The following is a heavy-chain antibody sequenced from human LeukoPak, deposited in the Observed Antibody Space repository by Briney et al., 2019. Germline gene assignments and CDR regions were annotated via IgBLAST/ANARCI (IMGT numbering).Heavy chain of an antibody. J-gene: IGHJ6*02. Sequence: GGSLRLSCTASGFIFRDRAMSWVRQAPGKGLEWVGFIRTKALGGTTEYAASVKDRFTISRDDSGSIACLHMNSLKTEDTAVYYCARNSGTYPGYGMDVWGQGTTVTVSS. V-gene: IGHV3-49*04. CDR2: IRTKALGGTT. D-gene: IGHD1-26*01. CDR1: GFIFRDRA. CDR3: ARNSGTYPGYGMDV.